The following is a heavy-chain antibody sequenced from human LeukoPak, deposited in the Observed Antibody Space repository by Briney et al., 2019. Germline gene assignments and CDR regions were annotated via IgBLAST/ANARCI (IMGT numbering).Heavy chain of an antibody. Sequence: GRSLRLSCEASGFTFNDYVMHWVRQAPGKGLEWVSGISWNSGSIGYADSVKGRFTISRDNAKNSLYLHINRLRTEDTALYYCAKDMYSSGSNGEGYLQHWGEGTLVTVSS. CDR2: ISWNSGSI. V-gene: IGHV3-9*01. J-gene: IGHJ1*01. CDR3: AKDMYSSGSNGEGYLQH. D-gene: IGHD6-19*01. CDR1: GFTFNDYV.